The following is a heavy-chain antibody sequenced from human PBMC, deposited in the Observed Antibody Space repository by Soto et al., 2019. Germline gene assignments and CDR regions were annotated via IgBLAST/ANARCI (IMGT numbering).Heavy chain of an antibody. V-gene: IGHV3-48*03. CDR2: INIRSDII. CDR3: APLIDY. Sequence: GGSLRLSCAASGFIFSDYGMNWVRQAPGKGLEWVSYINIRSDIIYYADSVKGRFTISRDNAKNSLYLQMSSLRAEDTAVYYCAPLIDYWGQGTLVTVSS. J-gene: IGHJ4*02. CDR1: GFIFSDYG.